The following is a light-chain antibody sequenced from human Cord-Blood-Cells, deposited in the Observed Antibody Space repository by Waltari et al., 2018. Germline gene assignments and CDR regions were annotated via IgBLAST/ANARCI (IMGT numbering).Light chain of an antibody. CDR2: DAS. Sequence: EIVFTQSPATLSSAPGERATLSCTASQSGSSSLAWYQQKPGQAPRLLIYDASNRATGIPARFSGSGSGTDFTLTISSLDPEDVAVYYCQQRSNWPLTFGGGTKVEMK. J-gene: IGKJ4*01. V-gene: IGKV3-11*01. CDR1: QSGSSS. CDR3: QQRSNWPLT.